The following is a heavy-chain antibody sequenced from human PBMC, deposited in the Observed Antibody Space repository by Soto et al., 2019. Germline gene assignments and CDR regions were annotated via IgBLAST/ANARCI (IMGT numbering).Heavy chain of an antibody. J-gene: IGHJ4*02. CDR1: GFTVSSNY. Sequence: GGSLRLSCAASGFTVSSNYMSWVRQAPGKGLEWVSVIYSGGSTYYADSVKGRFTISRDNSKNTLYLQMNSLRAEDTAVYYCAKLERGYDYVGYWGQGTLVTVSS. CDR2: IYSGGST. D-gene: IGHD5-12*01. V-gene: IGHV3-53*01. CDR3: AKLERGYDYVGY.